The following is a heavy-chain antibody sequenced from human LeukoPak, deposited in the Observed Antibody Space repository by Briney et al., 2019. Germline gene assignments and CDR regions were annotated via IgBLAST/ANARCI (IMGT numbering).Heavy chain of an antibody. J-gene: IGHJ4*02. CDR1: GFSLTTYG. V-gene: IGHV3-23*01. CDR3: AKDSHSGYFDY. CDR2: IGGYDGST. D-gene: IGHD1-26*01. Sequence: GGSLRLSCAASGFSLTTYGMSWVRQSPGKGLEWVSGIGGYDGSTYHADSLKGRFTISKDTSKNTLYLQMNSLTAGDTAVYYCAKDSHSGYFDYWGQGTLVTVSS.